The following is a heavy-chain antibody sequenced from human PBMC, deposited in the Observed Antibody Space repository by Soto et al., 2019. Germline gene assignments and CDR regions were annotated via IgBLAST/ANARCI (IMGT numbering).Heavy chain of an antibody. V-gene: IGHV3-53*04. CDR2: IYSGGST. CDR1: GFTVSSNY. D-gene: IGHD3-3*01. J-gene: IGHJ6*03. Sequence: GGSLRLSCAASGFTVSSNYMSWVRQAPGKGLEWVSVIYSGGSTYYADSVKGRFTISRHNSKNTLYLQMNSLRAEDTAVYYCARGRQDPPTPYDFWSGYSTDYYYYMDVWGKGTTVTVSS. CDR3: ARGRQDPPTPYDFWSGYSTDYYYYMDV.